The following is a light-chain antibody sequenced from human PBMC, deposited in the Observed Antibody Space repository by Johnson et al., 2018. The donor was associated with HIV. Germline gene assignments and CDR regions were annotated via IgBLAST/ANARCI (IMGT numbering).Light chain of an antibody. CDR1: SSNIGNNY. CDR3: GTWDSSLSAGEV. V-gene: IGLV1-51*01. Sequence: QSVLTQPPSVSAAPGQKVTISCSGSSSNIGNNYVSWYQQLPGTAPKLLIYDNNKRPSGIPDRFSGSKSGTSATLGITGLQTGDEADYYCGTWDSSLSAGEVVGTWTKVTVL. CDR2: DNN. J-gene: IGLJ1*01.